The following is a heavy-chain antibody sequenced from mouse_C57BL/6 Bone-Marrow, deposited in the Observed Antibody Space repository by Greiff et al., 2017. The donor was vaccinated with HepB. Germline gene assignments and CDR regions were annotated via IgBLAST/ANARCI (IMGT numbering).Heavy chain of an antibody. D-gene: IGHD2-3*01. CDR3: AREGWLPYYFDY. V-gene: IGHV3-6*01. CDR2: ISYDGSN. J-gene: IGHJ2*01. CDR1: GYSITSGYY. Sequence: VQLQQSGPGLVKPSQSLSLTCSVTGYSITSGYYWNWIRQFPGNKLEWMGYISYDGSNNYNPSLKNRISITRDTSKNQFFLKLNSVTTEDTATYYCAREGWLPYYFDYWGQGTTLTVSS.